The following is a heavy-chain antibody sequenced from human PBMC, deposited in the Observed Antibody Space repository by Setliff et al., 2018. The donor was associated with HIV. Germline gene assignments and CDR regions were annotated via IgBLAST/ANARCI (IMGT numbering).Heavy chain of an antibody. Sequence: ASVKVSCKASGYTVTRYSMHWVRQAPGQGLEWMGIIDPSGGSTNYAQKFRGRVTVTRDTFTSTVYMELSSLRSEDTAVYYCARDLDSAYDKTLDYWGQGTLVTV. D-gene: IGHD5-12*01. J-gene: IGHJ4*02. CDR1: GYTVTRYS. V-gene: IGHV1-46*01. CDR3: ARDLDSAYDKTLDY. CDR2: IDPSGGST.